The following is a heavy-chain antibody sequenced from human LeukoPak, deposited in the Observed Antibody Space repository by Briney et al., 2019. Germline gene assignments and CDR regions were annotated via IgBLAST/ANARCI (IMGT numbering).Heavy chain of an antibody. D-gene: IGHD3-16*02. J-gene: IGHJ4*02. CDR3: ARSGLSIPFDY. CDR2: IKQDGSEK. Sequence: GGSLRLSCAASGFTFSSYAMHWVRQAPGKGLEWVANIKQDGSEKYYVDSVKGRFTISRDNAKNSLYLQMNSLRAEDTAVYYCARSGLSIPFDYWGQGTLVTVSS. CDR1: GFTFSSYA. V-gene: IGHV3-7*01.